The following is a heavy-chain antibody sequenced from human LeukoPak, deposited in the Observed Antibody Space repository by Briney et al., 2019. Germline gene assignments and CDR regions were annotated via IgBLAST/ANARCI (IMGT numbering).Heavy chain of an antibody. V-gene: IGHV4-61*01. J-gene: IGHJ4*02. CDR3: ARGIPDYGGNGELDY. CDR1: GGSVSSGSYY. CDR2: IYYSGST. D-gene: IGHD4-23*01. Sequence: SETLSLTCTVSGGSVSSGSYYWSWIRQPPGKGLEWIGYIYYSGSTNYNPSLKSRVTISVDTSKNQFSLKLSSVTAADTAVYYCARGIPDYGGNGELDYWGQGTLVTVSS.